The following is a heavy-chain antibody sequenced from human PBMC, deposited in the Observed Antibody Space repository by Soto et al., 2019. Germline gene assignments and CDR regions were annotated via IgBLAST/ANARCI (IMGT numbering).Heavy chain of an antibody. Sequence: QLQLQESGSGLVKPSQTLSLTCAVSAGSISSSGYSWSWIRQPQGKGLEWIGSIFPSGSTYYNPSLRSRVTISVYRSKTLFSRQMSSVTSADPAVYYCARVPSDFWSGYYSWFHPWDQGTRVTGSS. CDR2: IFPSGST. J-gene: IGHJ5*02. CDR1: AGSISSSGYS. D-gene: IGHD3-3*01. V-gene: IGHV4-30-2*01. CDR3: ARVPSDFWSGYYSWFHP.